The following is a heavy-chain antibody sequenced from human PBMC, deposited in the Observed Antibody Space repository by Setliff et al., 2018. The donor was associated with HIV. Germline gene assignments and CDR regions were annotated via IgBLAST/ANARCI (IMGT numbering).Heavy chain of an antibody. CDR2: MNPNSGNT. CDR3: ARDWEARADYYDTSGQAQYFQH. D-gene: IGHD3-22*01. J-gene: IGHJ1*01. V-gene: IGHV1-8*02. CDR1: GYTFTTYD. Sequence: ASVKVSCKASGYTFTTYDINWVRQAAGQGLEWMGWMNPNSGNTGYAQRFQGRLTMTRNTSISTAYMELNSLMSEDTAVYYCARDWEARADYYDTSGQAQYFQHWGQGTLVTVSS.